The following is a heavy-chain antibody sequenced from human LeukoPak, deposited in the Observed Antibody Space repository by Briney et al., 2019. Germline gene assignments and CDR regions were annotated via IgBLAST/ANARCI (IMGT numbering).Heavy chain of an antibody. CDR2: XXXXGXX. Sequence: PSETLSLTXTVSGGSISXXXXXXXXIXXXXXXXLEWIXXXXXXGXXXXXXXXXXXVXISVDTSKNQFSLRLTSVTAADTAIYYCARSVVTHYNPWGQGTLVTVSS. CDR3: ARSVVTHYNP. D-gene: IGHD2-21*02. J-gene: IGHJ5*02. V-gene: IGHV4-39*01. CDR1: GGSISXXXXX.